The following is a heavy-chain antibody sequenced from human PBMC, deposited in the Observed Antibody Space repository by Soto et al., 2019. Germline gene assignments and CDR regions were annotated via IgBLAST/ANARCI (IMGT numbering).Heavy chain of an antibody. V-gene: IGHV3-9*01. CDR2: INWYSCSI. Sequence: EVQLVEYGGGLVQTGRSLRLACAASGFTFDDYAMHWVRPVPCKGLEGVSGINWYSCSIGDGDSVKGRFAIARANANHSLHLQMNSLIAEATAFYDCVKYESVNWYSGQVSHGGECTLFTVTS. J-gene: IGHJ1*01. CDR3: VKYESVNWYSGQVSH. CDR1: GFTFDDYA. D-gene: IGHD1-26*01.